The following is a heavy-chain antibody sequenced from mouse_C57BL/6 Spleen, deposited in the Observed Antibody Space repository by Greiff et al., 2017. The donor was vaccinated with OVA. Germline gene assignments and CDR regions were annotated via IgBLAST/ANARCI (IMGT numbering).Heavy chain of an antibody. J-gene: IGHJ1*03. Sequence: VKLQESGAELARPGASVKLSCKASGYTFTSYGISWVKQRTGQGLEWIGEIYPRSGNTYYNEKFKGKATLTADKSSSTAYMELRSLTSEDSAVYFCARGDYYGSSSRYFDVWGTGTTVTVSS. CDR3: ARGDYYGSSSRYFDV. CDR2: IYPRSGNT. CDR1: GYTFTSYG. V-gene: IGHV1-81*01. D-gene: IGHD1-1*01.